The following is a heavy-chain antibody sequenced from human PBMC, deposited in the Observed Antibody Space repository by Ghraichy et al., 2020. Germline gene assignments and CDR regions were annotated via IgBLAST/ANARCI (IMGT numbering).Heavy chain of an antibody. Sequence: SETLSLTCSVSGGSIKSYYWNWIRQPAGKGLEWIGRVYSSGRANYYNPSLQSRVTMSVDTSKNQISLKLSSVTAADTAVYYCAREETWNWYFDLWGRGTLVTVSS. CDR1: GGSIKSYY. D-gene: IGHD5-12*01. CDR2: VYSSGRA. J-gene: IGHJ2*01. CDR3: AREETWNWYFDL. V-gene: IGHV4-4*07.